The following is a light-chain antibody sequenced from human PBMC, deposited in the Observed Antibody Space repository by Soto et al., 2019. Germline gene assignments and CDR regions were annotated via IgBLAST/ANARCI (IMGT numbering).Light chain of an antibody. Sequence: QSELKQPPSVSGAPGQRVTISCTGSSSNIGAGYDVHWYQQLPGTAPKLLIYGNSNRPSGVPDRFSGSKSGTSASLAITGLQAEDEADYYCQSYDSSLSGSYVFGTGTKVTVL. CDR3: QSYDSSLSGSYV. J-gene: IGLJ1*01. CDR2: GNS. CDR1: SSNIGAGYD. V-gene: IGLV1-40*01.